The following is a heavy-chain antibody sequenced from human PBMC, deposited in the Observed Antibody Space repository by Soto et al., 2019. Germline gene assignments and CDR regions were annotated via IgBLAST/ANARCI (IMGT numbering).Heavy chain of an antibody. Sequence: QVQLQESGPGLVKPSETLSLTCTVSGGSISSYYWSWIRQPPGKGLEWIGYIYYSGSTNYNPSLKSRVTISVDKSKNQFSLKLSSVTAADTAVYYCARLGAVIVATKDAFDIWGPGTMVTVSS. CDR2: IYYSGST. V-gene: IGHV4-59*08. J-gene: IGHJ3*02. CDR3: ARLGAVIVATKDAFDI. D-gene: IGHD5-12*01. CDR1: GGSISSYY.